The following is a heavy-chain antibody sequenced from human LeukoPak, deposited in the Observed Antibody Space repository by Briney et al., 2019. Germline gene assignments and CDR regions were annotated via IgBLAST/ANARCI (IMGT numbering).Heavy chain of an antibody. CDR1: GYTLTSYD. CDR2: ISVYNGNT. Sequence: GASVKVSCKASGYTLTSYDITWVRQAPGQGLEWMGWISVYNGNTKYGQKVEGRVTMTTDTSTSTAYMELRSLRSDDTAVYYCARSEVGALVDYWGQGTLVTVPS. CDR3: ARSEVGALVDY. J-gene: IGHJ4*02. V-gene: IGHV1-18*01. D-gene: IGHD1-26*01.